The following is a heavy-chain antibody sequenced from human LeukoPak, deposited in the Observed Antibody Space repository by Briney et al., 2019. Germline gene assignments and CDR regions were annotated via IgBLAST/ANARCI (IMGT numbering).Heavy chain of an antibody. CDR1: GGSISSYY. V-gene: IGHV4-59*01. CDR3: ARTTEGYCRSTSCYGFYYSYYMDV. CDR2: IYYSGST. Sequence: KASETLSLTCPVSGGSISSYYWSWIRQPPGKGLEWIGDIYYSGSTNYNPSLKSRVTISVDTSKNQFSLKLNSVTAADTAVYYCARTTEGYCRSTSCYGFYYSYYMDVWGKGTTVTISS. D-gene: IGHD2-2*01. J-gene: IGHJ6*03.